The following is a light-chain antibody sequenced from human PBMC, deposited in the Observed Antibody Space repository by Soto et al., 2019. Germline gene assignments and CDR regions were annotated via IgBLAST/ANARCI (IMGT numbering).Light chain of an antibody. CDR2: GAS. V-gene: IGKV3-20*01. Sequence: EIVLTQSPGTLSLSPGERASLSCRASQSVSNSYLAWYQQKPGQAPRLLIYGASSRATGIPDRFSGSGSGTVFTLTISRLEPEDFAVYYCQQYGSSPSFGQGTKVEIK. CDR1: QSVSNSY. CDR3: QQYGSSPS. J-gene: IGKJ1*01.